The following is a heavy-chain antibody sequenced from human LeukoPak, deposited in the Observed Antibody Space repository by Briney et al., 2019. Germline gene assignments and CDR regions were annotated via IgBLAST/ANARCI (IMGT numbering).Heavy chain of an antibody. D-gene: IGHD2/OR15-2a*01. CDR1: GFTFSSYS. CDR2: ISSSSNYI. V-gene: IGHV3-21*01. CDR3: ARVPVLLTMGGDY. J-gene: IGHJ4*02. Sequence: GGSLRLSCAASGFTFSSYSMNWVRQAPGKGLEWVSAISSSSNYIYHADSVKGRFTISRDNAKNSLFLQMNSLRAEDTAVYYCARVPVLLTMGGDYWGQGTLVTVSS.